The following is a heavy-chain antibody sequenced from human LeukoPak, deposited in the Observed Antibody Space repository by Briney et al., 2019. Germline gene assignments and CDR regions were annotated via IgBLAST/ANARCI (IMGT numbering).Heavy chain of an antibody. CDR3: ARPVPSRLGWFDP. V-gene: IGHV4-39*01. D-gene: IGHD1-1*01. CDR1: GGSISNSNYY. Sequence: PSETLSLTCTVSGGSISNSNYYWGWIRQPPGKGLEWIGSIYYSGSTYYNPSLKSRVTISVDTSKNQFSLKLSSVTAADTAVYYCARPVPSRLGWFDPWGQGTLVTVSS. J-gene: IGHJ5*02. CDR2: IYYSGST.